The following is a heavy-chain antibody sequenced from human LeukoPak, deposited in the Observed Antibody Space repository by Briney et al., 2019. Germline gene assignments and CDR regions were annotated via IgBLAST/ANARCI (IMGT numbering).Heavy chain of an antibody. D-gene: IGHD6-13*01. Sequence: GGSLRLSCSASGFTFSSYAMHWVRQAPGKGLKYVSGISSNGGSTHYADSVKGRFTISRDNSKNTLYLQMSSLRAEDTAVYYCVEDHSSSWFSYFDYWGQGTLVTVSS. CDR1: GFTFSSYA. V-gene: IGHV3-64D*06. CDR2: ISSNGGST. J-gene: IGHJ4*02. CDR3: VEDHSSSWFSYFDY.